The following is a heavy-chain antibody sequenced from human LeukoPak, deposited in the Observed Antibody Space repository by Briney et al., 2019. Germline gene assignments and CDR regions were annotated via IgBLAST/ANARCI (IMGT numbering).Heavy chain of an antibody. V-gene: IGHV3-9*01. D-gene: IGHD1-20*01. Sequence: GGSLRLSCAASGFTFSSYAMSWVRQAPGKGLEWVSGISWNSGSIGYADSVKGRFTISRDNAKNSLYLQMNSLRAEDTALYYCAKTRSPYNWTSNNWFDPWGQGTLVTVSS. CDR2: ISWNSGSI. CDR1: GFTFSSYA. CDR3: AKTRSPYNWTSNNWFDP. J-gene: IGHJ5*02.